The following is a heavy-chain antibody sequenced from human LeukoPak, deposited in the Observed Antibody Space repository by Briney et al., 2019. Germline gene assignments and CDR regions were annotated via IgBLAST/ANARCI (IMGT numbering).Heavy chain of an antibody. CDR3: AVRGYSSSSGSNWFDP. V-gene: IGHV2-5*01. Sequence: SGPTLVKPTQTLTLTCTFSGFSLSTSGVGVGWIRQPPGKALEWLALIYWNDDKRYSPFLKSRVTITKDTSKNQVVLTMTNMDPVDTATYYCAVRGYSSSSGSNWFDPWGQGTLVTVSS. CDR2: IYWNDDK. CDR1: GFSLSTSGVG. D-gene: IGHD6-6*01. J-gene: IGHJ5*02.